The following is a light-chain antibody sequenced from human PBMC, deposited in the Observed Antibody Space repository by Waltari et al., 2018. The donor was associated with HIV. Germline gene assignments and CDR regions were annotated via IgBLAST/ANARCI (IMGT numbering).Light chain of an antibody. CDR2: STD. CDR1: TGAVTSRYY. J-gene: IGLJ3*02. CDR3: LLFYSGEGWV. Sequence: QTVVPQEPSLTVSPGGPVTLTCASSTGAVTSRYYANWFQQTPGQAPRALIYSTDNKHSWTPARFSGSLLGGKAALTLSGVQPEDEADYYCLLFYSGEGWVFGGGTKLTVL. V-gene: IGLV7-43*01.